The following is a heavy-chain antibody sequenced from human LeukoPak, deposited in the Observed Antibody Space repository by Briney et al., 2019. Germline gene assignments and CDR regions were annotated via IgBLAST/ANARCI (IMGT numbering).Heavy chain of an antibody. J-gene: IGHJ3*02. CDR1: GGSISSGGYY. D-gene: IGHD3-16*01. CDR3: ARQSDYDYVWWRDDAFDI. Sequence: SSETLSLTCTVSGGSISSGGYYWSWIRQHPGKGLEWIGYIYYSGSTYYNPSLKSRVTISVDTSKNQFSLKLSSVTAADTAVYYRARQSDYDYVWWRDDAFDIWGQGTMVTVSS. V-gene: IGHV4-31*03. CDR2: IYYSGST.